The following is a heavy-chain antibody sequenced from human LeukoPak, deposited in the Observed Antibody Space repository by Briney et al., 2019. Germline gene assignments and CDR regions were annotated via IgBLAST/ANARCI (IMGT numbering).Heavy chain of an antibody. CDR2: ISWNSGSI. V-gene: IGHV3-9*01. J-gene: IGHJ2*01. CDR3: ARYSGSYSYWYFDL. Sequence: PGGSLRLSCAASGFTFDDYAMHWVPQAPGKGLEWVSGISWNSGSIGYADSVKGRFTISRDNAKNSLYLQMNSLRAEDTALYYCARYSGSYSYWYFDLWGRGTLVTVSS. D-gene: IGHD1-26*01. CDR1: GFTFDDYA.